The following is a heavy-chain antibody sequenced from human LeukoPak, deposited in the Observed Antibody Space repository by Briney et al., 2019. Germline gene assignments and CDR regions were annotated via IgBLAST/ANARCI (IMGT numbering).Heavy chain of an antibody. J-gene: IGHJ6*04. Sequence: GGSLRLSCAASGVTFSSYEMNWVRQAPGKGLEWVSYISSSGSTIYYADSVKGRFTISIDNAKNSLYLQMNSLRAEDTAVYYCAELGITMIGGVWGKGTTVTISS. V-gene: IGHV3-48*03. CDR1: GVTFSSYE. CDR3: AELGITMIGGV. D-gene: IGHD3-10*02. CDR2: ISSSGSTI.